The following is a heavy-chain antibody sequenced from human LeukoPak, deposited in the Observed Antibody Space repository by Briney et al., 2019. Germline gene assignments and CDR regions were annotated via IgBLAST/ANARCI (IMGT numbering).Heavy chain of an antibody. V-gene: IGHV2-70*01. J-gene: IGHJ6*02. CDR1: GFSLSTSGMC. CDR3: ARIPGMVRGPGGDYYYYGMDV. D-gene: IGHD3-10*01. CDR2: IDWDDDK. Sequence: SGPTQVNPTQTLTLTCTFSGFSLSTSGMCVSWIRQPPGKALEWLALIDWDDDKYYSTSLKTRLTISKDTSKNQVVLTMTNMDPVDTATYYCARIPGMVRGPGGDYYYYGMDVWGQGTTVTVSS.